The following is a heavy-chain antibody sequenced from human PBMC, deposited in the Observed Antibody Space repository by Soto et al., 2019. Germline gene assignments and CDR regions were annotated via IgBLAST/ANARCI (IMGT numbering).Heavy chain of an antibody. Sequence: LRLSCAASGFTFSSYAMHWVRQAPGKGLEWVAVISYDGSNKYYADSVKGRFTISRDNSKNTLYLQMNSLRAEDTAVYYCARERRDGYTIADYWGQGTLVTVSS. CDR2: ISYDGSNK. V-gene: IGHV3-30-3*01. J-gene: IGHJ4*02. CDR1: GFTFSSYA. CDR3: ARERRDGYTIADY. D-gene: IGHD5-12*01.